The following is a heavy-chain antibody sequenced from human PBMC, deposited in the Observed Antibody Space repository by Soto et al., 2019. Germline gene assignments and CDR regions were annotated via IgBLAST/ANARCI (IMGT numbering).Heavy chain of an antibody. V-gene: IGHV4-39*01. CDR2: IYYSGST. CDR3: ARHLGYSGYDLPNWFDP. CDR1: GGSISSSSYY. J-gene: IGHJ5*02. Sequence: QLQLQESGPGLVKPSETLSLTCTVSGGSISSSSYYWGWIRQPPGKGLEWIGSIYYSGSTYYNPSLKSRATISVDTSKNQFSLKLSSVTAADTAVYYCARHLGYSGYDLPNWFDPWGQGTLVTVSS. D-gene: IGHD5-12*01.